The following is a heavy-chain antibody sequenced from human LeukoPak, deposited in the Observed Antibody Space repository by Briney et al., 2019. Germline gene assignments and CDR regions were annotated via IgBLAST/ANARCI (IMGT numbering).Heavy chain of an antibody. CDR3: AKPRDAGTGYYYGMDV. V-gene: IGHV3-23*01. D-gene: IGHD6-13*01. CDR1: GFTFSSYA. J-gene: IGHJ6*02. Sequence: GGSLRLSCAASGFTFSSYAMSWVRQAPAKGLAWVSAISGSGGSTYYADSVKGRFTISSDNSKNTLYLHMNSLRAKATAVYCCAKPRDAGTGYYYGMDVWGQGTTVTVSS. CDR2: ISGSGGST.